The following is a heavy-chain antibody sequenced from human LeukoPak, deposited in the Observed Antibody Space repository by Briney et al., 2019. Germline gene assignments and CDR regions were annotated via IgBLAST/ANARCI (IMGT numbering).Heavy chain of an antibody. CDR3: ASSRVYSGSWYYYFDN. D-gene: IGHD5-12*01. CDR1: GGSFSGYY. CDR2: INHSGST. Sequence: PSETLSLTCAVYGGSFSGYYWSWIRQPPGKGLEWIGEINHSGSTNYNPSLKSRVTTSVDTSKNLFSLKLSSVTAADTAVYYCASSRVYSGSWYYYFDNWGQGTLVTVSS. J-gene: IGHJ4*02. V-gene: IGHV4-34*01.